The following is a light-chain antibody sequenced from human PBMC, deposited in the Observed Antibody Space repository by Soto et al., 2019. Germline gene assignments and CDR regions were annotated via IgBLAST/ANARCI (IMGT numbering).Light chain of an antibody. CDR2: GAS. J-gene: IGKJ4*01. V-gene: IGKV3-20*01. Sequence: EIVLTQSPGTLSLSPGERATLSCRASQSVSSSLLAWYQQKPGQAPRLLIYGASSRATGIPDRFSGSGSGTDLTLTISRLEPEDFAVYYCQQYGRSPLTFGGGTKVEIK. CDR3: QQYGRSPLT. CDR1: QSVSSSL.